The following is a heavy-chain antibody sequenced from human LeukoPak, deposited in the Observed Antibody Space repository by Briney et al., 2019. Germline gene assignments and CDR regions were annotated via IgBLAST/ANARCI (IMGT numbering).Heavy chain of an antibody. Sequence: ASVKVSCKASGGTFSSYAISWVRQAPGQGLEWMGRVIPILGIANYAQKFQGRVTITADKSTSTAYMELSSLRSEDTAVYYCARQPPGAAPGGDAFDMWGQGTMVTVSS. CDR2: VIPILGIA. V-gene: IGHV1-69*04. J-gene: IGHJ3*02. D-gene: IGHD6-6*01. CDR3: ARQPPGAAPGGDAFDM. CDR1: GGTFSSYA.